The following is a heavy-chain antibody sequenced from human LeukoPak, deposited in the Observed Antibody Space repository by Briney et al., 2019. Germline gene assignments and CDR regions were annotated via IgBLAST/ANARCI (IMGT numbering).Heavy chain of an antibody. CDR3: ARVKGEYSSSSGAFDI. CDR2: INPNSGGT. V-gene: IGHV1-2*02. D-gene: IGHD6-6*01. J-gene: IGHJ3*02. CDR1: GYTFTGYY. Sequence: GSVKVSCKASGYTFTGYYMHWVRQAPGQGLEWMGWINPNSGGTNYAQKFQGRVTMTRDTSISTAYMELSRLTSDGTAVFYCARVKGEYSSSSGAFDIWGQGTMVTVSS.